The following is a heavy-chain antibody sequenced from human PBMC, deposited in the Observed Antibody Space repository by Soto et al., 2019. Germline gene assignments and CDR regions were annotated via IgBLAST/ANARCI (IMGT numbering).Heavy chain of an antibody. D-gene: IGHD3-10*01. CDR3: TRDHYYGSGSYFPTGYMDV. J-gene: IGHJ6*03. Sequence: GGPLRVSCTASGLTFGDYAMSWFRPAQGKGLEWVGFIRSKAYGGTTEYAASVKGRFTISRDDSKSIAYLQMNSLKTEDTAVYYCTRDHYYGSGSYFPTGYMDVWGKGTTVTVSS. V-gene: IGHV3-49*03. CDR1: GLTFGDYA. CDR2: IRSKAYGGTT.